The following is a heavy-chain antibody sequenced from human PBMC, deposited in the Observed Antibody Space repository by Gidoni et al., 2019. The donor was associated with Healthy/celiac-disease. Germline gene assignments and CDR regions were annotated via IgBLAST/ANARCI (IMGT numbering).Heavy chain of an antibody. CDR2: IIPIFGTA. V-gene: IGHV1-69*01. D-gene: IGHD4-17*01. CDR1: GGTFSSYA. Sequence: QVQLVQSGAEVKTPGSSVKVSCKASGGTFSSYAISWGRQAPGQGREWMGGIIPIFGTANYAQKFQGRVTITADESTSTAYMELSSLRSEDTAVYYCARDLYGDEHFDYWGQGTLVTVSS. CDR3: ARDLYGDEHFDY. J-gene: IGHJ4*02.